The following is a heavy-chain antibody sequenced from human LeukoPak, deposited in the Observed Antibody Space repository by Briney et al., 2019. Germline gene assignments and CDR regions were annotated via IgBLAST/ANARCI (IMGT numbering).Heavy chain of an antibody. J-gene: IGHJ4*02. CDR1: GGTFSSYA. CDR3: ARNPPYCTSTDCYNDY. V-gene: IGHV1-2*02. CDR2: INPNSGAT. D-gene: IGHD2-2*02. Sequence: RASVKVSCKASGGTFSSYAISWVRQAPGQGLEWMGWINPNSGATTYAQRFQGRVTMTRDTSISTAYMELSGLTSDDTGVYYCARNPPYCTSTDCYNDYWGQGTLVTVSS.